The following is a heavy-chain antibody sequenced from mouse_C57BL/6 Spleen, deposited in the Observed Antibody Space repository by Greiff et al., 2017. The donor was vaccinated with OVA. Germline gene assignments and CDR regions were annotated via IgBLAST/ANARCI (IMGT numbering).Heavy chain of an antibody. CDR3: ARVYGYDGHGFAY. Sequence: VQLQQSVAELVRPGASVKLSCTASGFNIKNTYMHWVKQRPEQGLEWIGRIDPANGNTKYAPKFQGKATITADKSSNTAYLQLSSLTSEDTAIYYCARVYGYDGHGFAYWGQGTLVTVSA. CDR2: IDPANGNT. J-gene: IGHJ3*01. CDR1: GFNIKNTY. V-gene: IGHV14-3*01. D-gene: IGHD2-2*01.